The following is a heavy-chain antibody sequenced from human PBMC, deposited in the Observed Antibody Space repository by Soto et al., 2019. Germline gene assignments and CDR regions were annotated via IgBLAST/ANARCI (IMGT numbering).Heavy chain of an antibody. Sequence: SETLSLTCTVSGGSISSYYWSWIRQPPGKGLEWIGYIYYSGSTNYNPSLKSPVTISVATSKNQFSLKLSSVTAADTAVYYCARLNPKNCSGGSCYYYYYYMDVWGKGTTVTVSS. CDR3: ARLNPKNCSGGSCYYYYYYMDV. D-gene: IGHD2-15*01. J-gene: IGHJ6*03. V-gene: IGHV4-59*08. CDR2: IYYSGST. CDR1: GGSISSYY.